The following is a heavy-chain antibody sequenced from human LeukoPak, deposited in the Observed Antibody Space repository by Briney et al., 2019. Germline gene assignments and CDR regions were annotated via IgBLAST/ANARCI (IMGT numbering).Heavy chain of an antibody. D-gene: IGHD6-19*01. J-gene: IGHJ4*02. V-gene: IGHV3-11*01. Sequence: GGSLRLSCAASGFTFNDYHMNWIRQAPGKGLEWISYISPGGGDVYFADSVKGRSTLSRDNAKNSLYLQVSSLTAEDTAVYYCASGRDIEVAGPGGYFDHWGRGTLVTVSS. CDR1: GFTFNDYH. CDR3: ASGRDIEVAGPGGYFDH. CDR2: ISPGGGDV.